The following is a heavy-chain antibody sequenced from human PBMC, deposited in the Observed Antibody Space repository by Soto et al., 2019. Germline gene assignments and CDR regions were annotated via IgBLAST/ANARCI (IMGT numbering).Heavy chain of an antibody. CDR1: GFTFSSYA. V-gene: IGHV3-64*01. D-gene: IGHD2-2*01. CDR3: ARVHSSPAQGYCSSTSCYVGAFDI. Sequence: EVQLVESGGGLVQPGGSLRLSCAASGFTFSSYAMPWVRQAPGKGLEYVSAISSNGGSTYYANSVKGRFTISRDNSKNTLYLQMGSLRAEDMAVYYCARVHSSPAQGYCSSTSCYVGAFDIWGQGTMVTVSS. CDR2: ISSNGGST. J-gene: IGHJ3*02.